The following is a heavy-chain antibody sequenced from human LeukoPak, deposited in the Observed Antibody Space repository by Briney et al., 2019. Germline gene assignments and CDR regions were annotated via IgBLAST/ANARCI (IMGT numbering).Heavy chain of an antibody. CDR1: GYTFTSYG. J-gene: IGHJ4*02. CDR3: ARDDYGDYPLYFDY. D-gene: IGHD4-17*01. Sequence: GASVKVSCKASGYTFTSYGINWVRQAPGQGLEWMGWISAYNGNTNYAQKLQGRVTMTTDTSTSTAYMELRSLRSDDTAVYYCARDDYGDYPLYFDYWGQGTLVTVSS. V-gene: IGHV1-18*04. CDR2: ISAYNGNT.